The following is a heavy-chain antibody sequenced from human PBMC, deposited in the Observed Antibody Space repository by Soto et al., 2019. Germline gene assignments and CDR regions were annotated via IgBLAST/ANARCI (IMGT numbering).Heavy chain of an antibody. V-gene: IGHV3-30*18. D-gene: IGHD3-22*01. CDR2: ISYDGSNK. CDR1: GFTFSSYG. Sequence: QVQLVESGGGVVQPGRSLRLSCAASGFTFSSYGMYWVRQAPGKGLEWVAVISYDGSNKYYADSVKGRFTISRDNSKNTLYLQMNSLRAEDTAVYYCAKDNYYDSSGYYFCWFDPWGQGTLVTVSS. CDR3: AKDNYYDSSGYYFCWFDP. J-gene: IGHJ5*02.